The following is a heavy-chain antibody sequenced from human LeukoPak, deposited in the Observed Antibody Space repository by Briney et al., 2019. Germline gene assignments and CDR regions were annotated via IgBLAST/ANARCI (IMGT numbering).Heavy chain of an antibody. Sequence: GGSLRLSCAASGFTFSSYGTSWVRQAPGKGLEWVSAISGSGGSTYYADSVKGRFTISRDNSKNTLYLQMNSLRAEDTAVYYCAKDGGYCSSTSCYHWFDPWGQGTLVTVSS. CDR3: AKDGGYCSSTSCYHWFDP. CDR1: GFTFSSYG. J-gene: IGHJ5*02. CDR2: ISGSGGST. D-gene: IGHD2-2*03. V-gene: IGHV3-23*01.